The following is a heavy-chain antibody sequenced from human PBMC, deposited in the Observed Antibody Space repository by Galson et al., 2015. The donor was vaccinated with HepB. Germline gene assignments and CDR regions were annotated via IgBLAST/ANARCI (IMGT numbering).Heavy chain of an antibody. Sequence: ETLSLTCAVYGGSFSGYYWSWIRQPPGKGLEWIGEINHSGSTNYNPSLKSRVTISVDTSKNQFPLKLSSVTAADTAVYYCASQRAVAILFDYWGQGTLVTVSS. D-gene: IGHD6-19*01. V-gene: IGHV4-34*01. J-gene: IGHJ4*02. CDR2: INHSGST. CDR3: ASQRAVAILFDY. CDR1: GGSFSGYY.